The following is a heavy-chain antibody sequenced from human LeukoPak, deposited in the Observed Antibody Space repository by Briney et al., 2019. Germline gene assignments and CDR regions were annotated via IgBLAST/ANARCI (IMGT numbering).Heavy chain of an antibody. J-gene: IGHJ2*01. CDR1: GFTFSSYW. D-gene: IGHD3-9*01. Sequence: GGSLRLSCAASGFTFSSYWMSWVRQAPGKGLEWVANIKQDGSEKYYVDSVKGRFTISRDNAKNSLYLQMNSLRAEDTAVYYCARAPTYYDILTGYYPSSYWYFDLWGRGTLVTVSS. V-gene: IGHV3-7*01. CDR2: IKQDGSEK. CDR3: ARAPTYYDILTGYYPSSYWYFDL.